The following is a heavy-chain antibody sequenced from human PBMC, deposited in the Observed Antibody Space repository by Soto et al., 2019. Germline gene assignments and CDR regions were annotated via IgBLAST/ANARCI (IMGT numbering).Heavy chain of an antibody. CDR3: AKDGTRSYYDILTGPNKYFDY. J-gene: IGHJ4*01. Sequence: SLRLSCAASGFTFDDYAMHWVRQAPGKGLEWVSGISWNSGSIGYADSVKGRFTISRDNAKNSLYLQMNSLRAEDTALYYCAKDGTRSYYDILTGPNKYFDYWGHGTLVTLSS. D-gene: IGHD3-9*01. V-gene: IGHV3-9*01. CDR2: ISWNSGSI. CDR1: GFTFDDYA.